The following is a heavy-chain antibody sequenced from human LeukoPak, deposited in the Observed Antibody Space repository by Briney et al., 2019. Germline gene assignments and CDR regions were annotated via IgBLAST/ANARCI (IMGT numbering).Heavy chain of an antibody. CDR3: ARHDNYLGFGRGFDP. J-gene: IGHJ5*02. Sequence: RTSETLSLTCSVSGDSMSGYYWSWIRQPPGKGLEWIGYMYYSGTTNYNPSLKSRVTISADTSKNHFSLKLYSVTAADTAVYYCARHDNYLGFGRGFDPWGQGFLVTVTS. V-gene: IGHV4-59*08. CDR1: GDSMSGYY. D-gene: IGHD3-10*01. CDR2: MYYSGTT.